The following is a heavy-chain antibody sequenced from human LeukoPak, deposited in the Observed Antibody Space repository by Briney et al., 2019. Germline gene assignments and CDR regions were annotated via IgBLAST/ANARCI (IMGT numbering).Heavy chain of an antibody. CDR3: ATRSAMATKSGYYMDV. CDR2: ISGSGGST. D-gene: IGHD5-24*01. CDR1: GFTFSSYG. Sequence: GGSLRLSCAASGFTFSSYGMSWVRQAPGKGLEWVSAISGSGGSTYYADSVKGRFTISRDNSKNTPYLQMNSLRAEDTAVYYCATRSAMATKSGYYMDVWGKGTTVTVSS. V-gene: IGHV3-23*01. J-gene: IGHJ6*03.